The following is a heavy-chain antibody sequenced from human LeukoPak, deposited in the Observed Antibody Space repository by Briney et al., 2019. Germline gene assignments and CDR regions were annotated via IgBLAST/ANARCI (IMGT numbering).Heavy chain of an antibody. V-gene: IGHV3-23*01. Sequence: GGSLRLSCAASGFTFSSYAMSWVRQAPGKGLEWVSAISGSGGSTYYADSVKGRFTISRDNSKNALSLQMDSLRPEDMAVYYCAPGYSSGWSLLQYFDYWGQGTLVTVSS. CDR2: ISGSGGST. CDR3: APGYSSGWSLLQYFDY. J-gene: IGHJ4*02. CDR1: GFTFSSYA. D-gene: IGHD6-19*01.